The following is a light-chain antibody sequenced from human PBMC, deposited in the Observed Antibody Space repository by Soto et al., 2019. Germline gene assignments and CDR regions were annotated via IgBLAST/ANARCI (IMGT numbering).Light chain of an antibody. Sequence: EIVLTQSPGTLSLSPGERATLSCRASQSVSSSYLAWYQQKPGQAPRLLIYGASSRATGIPDRFSGSGSGTDFTLTISSLEPDDFAVYYCQQYDSSPLTFGGGTQVEIK. J-gene: IGKJ4*01. V-gene: IGKV3-20*01. CDR2: GAS. CDR3: QQYDSSPLT. CDR1: QSVSSSY.